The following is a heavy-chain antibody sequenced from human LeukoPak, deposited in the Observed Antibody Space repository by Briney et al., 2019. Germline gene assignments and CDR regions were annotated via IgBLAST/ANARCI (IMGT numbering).Heavy chain of an antibody. Sequence: GESLKISCKGSGYSFTSYWIGWVRQMPGKGLEWMGIIYPGDSDTRYSPSFQGQVTISADKSISTAYLQWSSLKASDTAIYYCARPTSSCSGGSCYSGFDYWGQGTLATVSS. D-gene: IGHD2-15*01. J-gene: IGHJ4*02. CDR3: ARPTSSCSGGSCYSGFDY. CDR1: GYSFTSYW. CDR2: IYPGDSDT. V-gene: IGHV5-51*01.